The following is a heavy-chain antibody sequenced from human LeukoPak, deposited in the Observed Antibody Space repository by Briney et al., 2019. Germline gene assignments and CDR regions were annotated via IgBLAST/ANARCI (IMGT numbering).Heavy chain of an antibody. Sequence: SQTLSLTCTVSGGSISSGDYYWSWIRQPPGKGLEWIGYIYYSGSTYYNPSLKSRVTISVDTSKNQFSLKLSSLTAADTAVYCCTRYTATTVTFDYWGQGTLVTVSS. CDR1: GGSISSGDYY. CDR3: TRYTATTVTFDY. D-gene: IGHD4-17*01. J-gene: IGHJ4*02. CDR2: IYYSGST. V-gene: IGHV4-30-4*01.